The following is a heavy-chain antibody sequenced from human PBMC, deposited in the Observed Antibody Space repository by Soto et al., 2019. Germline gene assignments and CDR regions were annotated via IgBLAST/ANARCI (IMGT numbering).Heavy chain of an antibody. D-gene: IGHD4-17*01. CDR2: IIPIFGTA. Sequence: VQLVQSGAEVKKPGSSVKVSCKASGGTFSSYAISWVRQAPGRGLEWMGGIIPIFGTANYAQKLQGRVTITADESTSTASMEQSSLRSEDTAVYYCARDSWTTVVTPTLYHYYGMVVWGQGTTVTVSS. CDR1: GGTFSSYA. CDR3: ARDSWTTVVTPTLYHYYGMVV. V-gene: IGHV1-69*12. J-gene: IGHJ6*02.